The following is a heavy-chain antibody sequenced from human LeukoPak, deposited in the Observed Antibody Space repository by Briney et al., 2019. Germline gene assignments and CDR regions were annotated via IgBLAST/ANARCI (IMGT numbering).Heavy chain of an antibody. CDR2: IYTSGST. J-gene: IGHJ3*02. CDR1: GSISGYY. V-gene: IGHV4-4*09. CDR3: ARQKCTSTSCLTKNAFDI. D-gene: IGHD2-2*01. Sequence: SETLSLTCTVSGSISGYYWSWIRPPPGKGLEWIGYIYTSGSTNYNPSLESRVTISVDTSKNQSSLDLSSVTAADTAVYYCARQKCTSTSCLTKNAFDIWGQGTMVTVSS.